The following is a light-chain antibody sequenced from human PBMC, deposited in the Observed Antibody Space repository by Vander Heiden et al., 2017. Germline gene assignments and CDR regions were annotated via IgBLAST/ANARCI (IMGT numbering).Light chain of an antibody. Sequence: QYVLTQPTSASGTPGQRVTISCSGSNSNIGSNAVNWYQQFPGTAPKLLIYSTNQRPSGVPDRFSGSKSGTSASLAISGLRSEDEADYYCAAWDDSLNGVMFGGGAKLTVL. CDR3: AAWDDSLNGVM. V-gene: IGLV1-44*01. CDR2: STN. J-gene: IGLJ3*02. CDR1: NSNIGSNA.